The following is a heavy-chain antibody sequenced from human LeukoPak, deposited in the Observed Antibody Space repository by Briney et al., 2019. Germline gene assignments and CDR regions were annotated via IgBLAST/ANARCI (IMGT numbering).Heavy chain of an antibody. V-gene: IGHV3-7*01. CDR2: IKQDGSEK. Sequence: GGSLRLSCAASGFTFSSYWMSWVRQAPGKGLEWVANIKQDGSEKYYVDSVKGRFTISRDNAKNSLYLQMNSLRAEDTAVYYCARAGTAVPAASLAYYYYGMDVWGQGTTVTVSS. CDR1: GFTFSSYW. D-gene: IGHD2-2*01. CDR3: ARAGTAVPAASLAYYYYGMDV. J-gene: IGHJ6*02.